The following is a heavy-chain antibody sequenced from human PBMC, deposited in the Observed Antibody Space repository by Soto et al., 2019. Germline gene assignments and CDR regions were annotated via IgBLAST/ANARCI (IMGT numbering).Heavy chain of an antibody. CDR1: GYTFTGYY. Sequence: ASVKVSCKASGYTFTGYYMHWVRQAPGQRLEWKGWINPNSGGTNYAQKFQGWVTMTRDTSISTAYMELSRLRSDDTAVYYCARGGLYCSGGSCYSHSPRYYYYMDVWGKGTTVTVSS. CDR2: INPNSGGT. J-gene: IGHJ6*03. D-gene: IGHD2-15*01. CDR3: ARGGLYCSGGSCYSHSPRYYYYMDV. V-gene: IGHV1-2*04.